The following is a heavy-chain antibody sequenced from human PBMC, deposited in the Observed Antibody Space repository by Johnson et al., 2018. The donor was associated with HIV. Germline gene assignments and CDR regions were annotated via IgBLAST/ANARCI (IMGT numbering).Heavy chain of an antibody. CDR2: ISYDGSNK. CDR1: GFTFSSFA. D-gene: IGHD3-16*01. V-gene: IGHV3-30*04. J-gene: IGHJ3*01. CDR3: VKDGAHRGSHHDAFDV. Sequence: QVQLVESGGGVVQPGRSLSLSCAASGFTFSSFAMHWVRQAPGKGLEWMAFISYDGSNKYYADSVKGRFTISRDNSKNTVFLEMNSLTAEDTGLYYCVKDGAHRGSHHDAFDVWGRGTVVTVSS.